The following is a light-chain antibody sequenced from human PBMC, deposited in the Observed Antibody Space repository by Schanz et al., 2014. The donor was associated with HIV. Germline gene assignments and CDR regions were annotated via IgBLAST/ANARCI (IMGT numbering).Light chain of an antibody. CDR3: SSYTSSSTVL. J-gene: IGLJ2*01. CDR2: DVS. Sequence: QSALTQPASVSGSPGQSITISCTGTSSDVGNYNYVSWYQQLPGKVPKLMIYDVSNRASGVSNRFSGSKSGNTASLTISGLQAEDVTDYYCSSYTSSSTVLFGGGTKLTVL. CDR1: SSDVGNYNY. V-gene: IGLV2-14*03.